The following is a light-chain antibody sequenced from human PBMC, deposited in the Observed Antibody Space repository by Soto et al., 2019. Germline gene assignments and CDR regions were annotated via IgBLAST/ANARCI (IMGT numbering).Light chain of an antibody. Sequence: EIVLTQSPATLSLSPGERATLSCRASQSVSSYLAWYQQKPGQAPRLLIYDASNRATGIPARFSGSGSGTDFPLTISSPEPQDFAVYYCQQRSNWPSTFGQGTRLEIK. CDR3: QQRSNWPST. V-gene: IGKV3-11*01. CDR2: DAS. CDR1: QSVSSY. J-gene: IGKJ5*01.